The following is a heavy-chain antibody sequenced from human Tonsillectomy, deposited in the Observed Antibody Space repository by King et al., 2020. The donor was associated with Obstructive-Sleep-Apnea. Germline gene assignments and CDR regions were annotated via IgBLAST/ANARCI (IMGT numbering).Heavy chain of an antibody. V-gene: IGHV4-39*07. CDR2: IFYSGST. J-gene: IGHJ4*02. D-gene: IGHD4-17*01. CDR3: ARVFGDYVPFDY. Sequence: QLQESGPGLVKPSETLSLTCTVSGGSISSSNYFWGWIRQPPEKGLQWIGSIFYSGSTYYNPSLKSRITMSVDTSKNQFSLKLSSVTAADTAVYYCARVFGDYVPFDYWGQGTLVTASS. CDR1: GGSISSSNYF.